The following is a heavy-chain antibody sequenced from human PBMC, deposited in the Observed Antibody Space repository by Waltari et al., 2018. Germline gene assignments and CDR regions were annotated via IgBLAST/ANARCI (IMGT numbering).Heavy chain of an antibody. CDR3: ATNYYDIAGRAFDI. CDR1: GFTFSSYG. V-gene: IGHV3-30*02. CDR2: IRYDGSNK. J-gene: IGHJ3*02. Sequence: QVQLVESGGGVVQPGGSLRLSCAASGFTFSSYGMHWVRQAPGKGLEWVAFIRYDGSNKYYADSVKGRVTISRDNSKNTLYLQMNSLRAEDTAVYYCATNYYDIAGRAFDIWGQGTMVTVSS. D-gene: IGHD3-22*01.